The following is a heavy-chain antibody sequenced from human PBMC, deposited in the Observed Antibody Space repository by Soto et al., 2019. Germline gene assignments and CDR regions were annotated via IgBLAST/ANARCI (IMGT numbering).Heavy chain of an antibody. Sequence: TSETLSLTCSVSGGSMSKFYWSWIRKTAGKGLEWMGRVYATGTSDYNPSLRSRIAMSVDISKKTFSLRLRPVTAADTGVYYCVRDGSKTLRDCFDPWGQGILVTVSS. D-gene: IGHD4-17*01. CDR2: VYATGTS. J-gene: IGHJ5*02. CDR1: GGSMSKFY. V-gene: IGHV4-4*07. CDR3: VRDGSKTLRDCFDP.